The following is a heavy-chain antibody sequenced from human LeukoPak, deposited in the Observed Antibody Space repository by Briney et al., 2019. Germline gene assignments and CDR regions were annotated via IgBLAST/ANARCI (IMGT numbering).Heavy chain of an antibody. Sequence: SETLSLTCTVSGYSISSGYFWVWIRQPPGKGLEWIGSIYHSGSPYYNPSLKSRVTISVDTSKNQFSLKLTSVTAADTAVYYCAREMGGYSGYYYYYMDVWGKGTTVTVSS. CDR2: IYHSGSP. D-gene: IGHD5-12*01. J-gene: IGHJ6*03. CDR1: GYSISSGYF. V-gene: IGHV4-38-2*02. CDR3: AREMGGYSGYYYYYMDV.